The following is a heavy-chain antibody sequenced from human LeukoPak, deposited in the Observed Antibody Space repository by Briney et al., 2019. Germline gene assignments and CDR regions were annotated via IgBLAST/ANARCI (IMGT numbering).Heavy chain of an antibody. D-gene: IGHD6-13*01. J-gene: IGHJ4*02. CDR1: GGSINSYY. V-gene: IGHV4-59*01. Sequence: PSETLSLTCTVSGGSINSYYRTWIRQPPGKGLEWIGYIYYSGSTNYNPSLKSRVTMSVDTSKSQFSLRLSSVTPADTAVYYCARRQVQPERFDYWGQGALVTVSS. CDR2: IYYSGST. CDR3: ARRQVQPERFDY.